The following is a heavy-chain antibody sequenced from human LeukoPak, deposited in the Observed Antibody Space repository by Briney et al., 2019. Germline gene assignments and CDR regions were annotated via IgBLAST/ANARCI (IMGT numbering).Heavy chain of an antibody. CDR2: IYYSGST. CDR3: TRESIAVAGIYYFDY. CDR1: GGSISSYY. Sequence: SETPSLTCTVSGGSISSYYWSWIRQPPGKGLEWIGYIYYSGSTNYNPSLKSRVTISVDTSKNQFTLKLSSVTAADTAVYYCTRESIAVAGIYYFDYWGQGTLVTVSS. J-gene: IGHJ4*02. V-gene: IGHV4-59*01. D-gene: IGHD6-19*01.